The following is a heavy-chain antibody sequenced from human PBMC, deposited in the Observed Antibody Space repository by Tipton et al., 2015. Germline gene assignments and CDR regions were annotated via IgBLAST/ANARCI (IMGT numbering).Heavy chain of an antibody. J-gene: IGHJ2*01. Sequence: TLSLTCTVSGGSISNYYWNWIRQPPGKGLEWIGYISYSGSPNYNPSLRSRVTISVDGSKNQFSLQLSSITAADTAVYYCARGHYVSGWYSHYFDLWGRGSLVTVSS. V-gene: IGHV4-59*12. CDR2: ISYSGSP. CDR3: ARGHYVSGWYSHYFDL. D-gene: IGHD6-19*01. CDR1: GGSISNYY.